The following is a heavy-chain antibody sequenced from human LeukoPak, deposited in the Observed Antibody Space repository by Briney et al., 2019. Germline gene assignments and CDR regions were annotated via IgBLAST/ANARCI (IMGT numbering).Heavy chain of an antibody. D-gene: IGHD2-21*02. V-gene: IGHV3-66*01. CDR2: IYSGGST. CDR3: ARSPAAYCGGDCYLDY. J-gene: IGHJ4*02. Sequence: GGSLRLSCAASGFTVSSNYMSWVRQAPGKGLEWVSVIYSGGSTYYADSVKGRFTISRDNSKNTLYLQMNSLRAEDTAVYYCARSPAAYCGGDCYLDYWGQGTLVTVSS. CDR1: GFTVSSNY.